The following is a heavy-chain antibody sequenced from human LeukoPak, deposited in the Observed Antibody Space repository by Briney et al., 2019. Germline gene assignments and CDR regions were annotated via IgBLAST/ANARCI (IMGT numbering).Heavy chain of an antibody. CDR1: GGSISGGSYY. V-gene: IGHV4-61*02. CDR3: ARDLDYYDSSGYPRSYWFDP. Sequence: SQTLSLTCTVSGGSISGGSYYWSWIRQPAGKGLEWIGRIYTSGSTNYNPSLKSRVTISVDTSKNQFSLKLSSVTAADTAVYYCARDLDYYDSSGYPRSYWFDPWGQGTLVTVSS. D-gene: IGHD3-22*01. J-gene: IGHJ5*02. CDR2: IYTSGST.